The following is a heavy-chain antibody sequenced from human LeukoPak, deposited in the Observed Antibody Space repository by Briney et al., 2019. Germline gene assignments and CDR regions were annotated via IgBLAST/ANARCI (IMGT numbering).Heavy chain of an antibody. CDR3: ARALEGGLWLFY. J-gene: IGHJ4*02. CDR2: MGSSGSYI. D-gene: IGHD5-18*01. CDR1: GFTFSSYS. Sequence: PGGSLRLSCAASGFTFSSYSLNWVRQAPGKGLEWVSSMGSSGSYIYYADSVKGRFTISRDNAKKSLYLQMDSLRAEDTAVYYCARALEGGLWLFYWGQGTLVTVSS. V-gene: IGHV3-21*04.